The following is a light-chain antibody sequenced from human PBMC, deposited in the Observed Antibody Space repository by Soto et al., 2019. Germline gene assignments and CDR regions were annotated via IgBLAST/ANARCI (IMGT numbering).Light chain of an antibody. CDR1: SAAVGTYNL. CDR2: GGN. CDR3: CSYANFNTFVV. V-gene: IGLV2-23*03. J-gene: IGLJ3*02. Sequence: QSVLTQPASVSGSPGQTITVSCTGGSAAVGTYNLVSWYQQHPDKAPKLIIYGGNKRPSGVSDRFSGSQSGDTASLTISGLQTEDEADYYCCSYANFNTFVVFGGGTQLTVL.